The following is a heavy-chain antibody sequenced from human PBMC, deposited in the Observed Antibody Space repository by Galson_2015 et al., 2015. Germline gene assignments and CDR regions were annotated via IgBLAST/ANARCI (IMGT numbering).Heavy chain of an antibody. Sequence: SVKVSCKASGGTFSSYAISWVRQAPGQGLEWMGGIIPIFGTANYAQKFQGRVTITADESTSTAYMELSSLRSEDTAVYYCARNLGGPYTVPNAFDIWGQGTMVTVSS. D-gene: IGHD4-17*01. CDR2: IIPIFGTA. CDR1: GGTFSSYA. V-gene: IGHV1-69*13. CDR3: ARNLGGPYTVPNAFDI. J-gene: IGHJ3*02.